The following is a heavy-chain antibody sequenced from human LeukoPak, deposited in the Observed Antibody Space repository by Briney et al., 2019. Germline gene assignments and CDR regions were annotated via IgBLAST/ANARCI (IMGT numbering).Heavy chain of an antibody. V-gene: IGHV3-21*01. J-gene: IGHJ4*02. CDR2: ITASSTST. CDR3: ARTYYDILTGYNPYFDY. Sequence: GGSLRLSCAASGFNFSTYTMSWVRQAPGKGLEWVSSITASSTSTYYADSVKGRFTISRDNAKKSLYLQMPSLRAEYTAVYYCARTYYDILTGYNPYFDYWGQGTLVTVSS. D-gene: IGHD3-9*01. CDR1: GFNFSTYT.